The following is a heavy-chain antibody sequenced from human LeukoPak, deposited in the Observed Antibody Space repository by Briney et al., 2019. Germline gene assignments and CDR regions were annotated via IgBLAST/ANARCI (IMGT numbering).Heavy chain of an antibody. CDR1: GFTFSSYW. D-gene: IGHD5-18*01. J-gene: IGHJ4*02. Sequence: GGSLRLSCEASGFTFSSYWMSWVRQAPGKGLEWVANIKTDGSEKYYADSVKGRFTISRDNSKNTLSLQVSSLRTEDTAVYYCAKDRYSYAFEYSDSWGQGTLVTVSS. CDR3: AKDRYSYAFEYSDS. CDR2: IKTDGSEK. V-gene: IGHV3-7*01.